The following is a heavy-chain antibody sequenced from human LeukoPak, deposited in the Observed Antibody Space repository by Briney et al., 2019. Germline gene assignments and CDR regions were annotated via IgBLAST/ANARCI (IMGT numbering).Heavy chain of an antibody. CDR1: GGSFSGYY. D-gene: IGHD3-22*01. CDR3: ARGRQDVTMIVVVMTAVSYYLDV. Sequence: SETLSLTCAVYGGSFSGYYWTWIRQAPEKGLEWIGEMNPSGSTSYNPSLKSRVTISVDTSKNQFSLKLSSVTAADTAVYYCARGRQDVTMIVVVMTAVSYYLDVWGKGTTVTVS. V-gene: IGHV4-34*01. J-gene: IGHJ6*03. CDR2: MNPSGST.